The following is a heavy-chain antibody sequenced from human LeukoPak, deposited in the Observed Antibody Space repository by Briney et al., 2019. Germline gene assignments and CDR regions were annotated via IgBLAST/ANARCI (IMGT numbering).Heavy chain of an antibody. D-gene: IGHD5-24*01. CDR3: ARGYCRDGYNCYYYYYMDV. CDR2: ISGYSGYT. CDR1: GYSFISYT. J-gene: IGHJ6*03. V-gene: IGHV1-18*01. Sequence: ASVKVSCKASGYSFISYTISWVRQAPGQGLEWMGWISGYSGYTNYAQKLQGRVTMTIDTSTNTAYMELSSLRSEDTAVYYCARGYCRDGYNCYYYYYMDVWGKGTTVTVSS.